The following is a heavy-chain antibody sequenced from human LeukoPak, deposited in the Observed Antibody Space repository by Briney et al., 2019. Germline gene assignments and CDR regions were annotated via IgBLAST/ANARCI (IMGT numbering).Heavy chain of an antibody. CDR2: IKQDGSEK. CDR3: ARDNSGPFQH. J-gene: IGHJ1*01. D-gene: IGHD4-23*01. Sequence: GGSLRLSCAASGFTLSSYWMSWVRQAPGKGLEWVANIKQDGSEKYYVDSVKGRFTISRDNAKNSLYLQMNSLRAEDTAVYYCARDNSGPFQHWGQGTLVTVSS. V-gene: IGHV3-7*01. CDR1: GFTLSSYW.